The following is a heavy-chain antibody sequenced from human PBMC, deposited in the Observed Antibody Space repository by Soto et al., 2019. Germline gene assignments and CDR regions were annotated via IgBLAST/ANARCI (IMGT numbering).Heavy chain of an antibody. V-gene: IGHV4-30-4*08. CDR1: GGSNIRDGYY. CDR3: ARSHYTYGLLIDY. J-gene: IGHJ4*02. D-gene: IGHD2-8*01. Sequence: SETLSLTCTVSGGSNIRDGYYWSWIRQHPGKGLEWIAYISYSGSSYSNPSLKSRVTISADTSKNEFSLRLTSVTAADTAVYYCARSHYTYGLLIDYWGPGTLVTVSS. CDR2: ISYSGSS.